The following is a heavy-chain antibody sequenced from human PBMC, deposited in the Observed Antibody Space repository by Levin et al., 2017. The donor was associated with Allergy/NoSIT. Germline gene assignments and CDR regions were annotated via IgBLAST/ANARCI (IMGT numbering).Heavy chain of an antibody. V-gene: IGHV4-34*01. CDR1: GGSFSGYY. J-gene: IGHJ6*02. D-gene: IGHD6-13*01. CDR3: ARGIRGSSWSDYYYYGMDV. Sequence: PSETLSLTCAVYGGSFSGYYWSWIRQPPGKGLEWIGEINHSGSTNYNPSLKSRVTISVDTSKNQFSLKLSSVTAADTAVYYCARGIRGSSWSDYYYYGMDVWGQGTTVTVSS. CDR2: INHSGST.